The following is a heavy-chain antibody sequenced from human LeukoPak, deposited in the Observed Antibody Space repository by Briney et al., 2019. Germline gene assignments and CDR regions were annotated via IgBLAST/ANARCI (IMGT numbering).Heavy chain of an antibody. V-gene: IGHV4-39*02. CDR3: AREKPRIAALDY. CDR1: GGSISSSSYY. CDR2: IYYSGST. J-gene: IGHJ4*02. Sequence: PSETLSLTCTVSGGSISSSSYYWGWIRQPPGKGLEWIGSIYYSGSTYYNPSLKSRVTISVDTSKNQFSLNLSSVTAADTAVYYCAREKPRIAALDYWGQGTLVTVSS. D-gene: IGHD6-6*01.